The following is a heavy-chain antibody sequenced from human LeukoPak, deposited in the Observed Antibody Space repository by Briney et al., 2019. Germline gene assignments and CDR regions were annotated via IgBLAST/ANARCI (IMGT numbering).Heavy chain of an antibody. CDR1: GGSISSYY. CDR2: IYYSGNT. V-gene: IGHV4-59*01. Sequence: SETLSLTCTVSGGSISSYYWSWIRQPPGKGLEWIGYIYYSGNTNYNPSLKSRVTISVDTSRNQFSLKVTSVTAADTAVYYCARGPTRYYFDYWGQGSLVTVSS. CDR3: ARGPTRYYFDY. J-gene: IGHJ4*02. D-gene: IGHD1/OR15-1a*01.